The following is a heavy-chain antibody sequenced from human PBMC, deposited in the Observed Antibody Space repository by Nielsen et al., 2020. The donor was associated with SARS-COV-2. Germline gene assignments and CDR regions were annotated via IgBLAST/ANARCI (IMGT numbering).Heavy chain of an antibody. Sequence: GESLKISCAASGFTFSSYSMNWVRQAPGKGLEWVSSISSSSSYIYYADSVKGRFTISRDNAKNSLYLQMNSLRAEDTAVYYCARDRVVRGVADAFDIWGQGTMVTVSS. CDR3: ARDRVVRGVADAFDI. CDR1: GFTFSSYS. V-gene: IGHV3-21*01. CDR2: ISSSSSYI. D-gene: IGHD3-10*01. J-gene: IGHJ3*02.